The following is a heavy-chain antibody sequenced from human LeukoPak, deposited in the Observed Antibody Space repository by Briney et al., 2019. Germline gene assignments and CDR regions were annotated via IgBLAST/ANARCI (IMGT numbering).Heavy chain of an antibody. CDR1: GFTFSSYG. Sequence: GRSLRLSCAASGFTFSSYGMHWVRQAPGKGLEWVAVIWYDGSNKYYADSVKGRFTISRDNSKNTLYLQMNSLRAEDTAVYYCAKSRMGTLPYCSSTSCYTAIGPFDYWGQGTLVTVSS. J-gene: IGHJ4*02. CDR3: AKSRMGTLPYCSSTSCYTAIGPFDY. V-gene: IGHV3-33*06. CDR2: IWYDGSNK. D-gene: IGHD2-2*02.